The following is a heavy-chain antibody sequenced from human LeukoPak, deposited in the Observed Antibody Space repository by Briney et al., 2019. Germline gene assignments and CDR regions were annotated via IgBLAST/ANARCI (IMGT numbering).Heavy chain of an antibody. J-gene: IGHJ4*02. D-gene: IGHD4-11*01. V-gene: IGHV3-21*04. CDR3: AREDYTTYYFDF. CDR1: GFTFSSYS. Sequence: GGSLRLSCAASGFTFSSYSMNWVRQAPGKGLEWVSSISGISSYIYYADSVKGRFTISRDNAKNSLYLQMNSLRAEDTAVYYCAREDYTTYYFDFWGQGTLVTVSS. CDR2: ISGISSYI.